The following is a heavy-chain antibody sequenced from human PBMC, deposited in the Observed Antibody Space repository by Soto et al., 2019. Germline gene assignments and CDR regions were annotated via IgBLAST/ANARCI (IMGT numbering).Heavy chain of an antibody. CDR2: IYSSGSA. D-gene: IGHD6-19*01. CDR1: GGSISGHY. J-gene: IGHJ4*02. Sequence: SETLSLTCSVSGGSISGHYWSWIRQPPGKGLEWIGYIYSSGSARYNPSLKSRVTMSVDTSENQFSLKLSSVTAADTAVYYCARVQVRDSGWYMNDFWGQGTLVTVSS. CDR3: ARVQVRDSGWYMNDF. V-gene: IGHV4-59*08.